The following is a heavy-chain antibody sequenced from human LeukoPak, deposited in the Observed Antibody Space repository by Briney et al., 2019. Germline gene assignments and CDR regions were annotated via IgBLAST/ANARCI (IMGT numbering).Heavy chain of an antibody. J-gene: IGHJ6*03. D-gene: IGHD3-10*01. V-gene: IGHV4-4*07. CDR1: GGSISSYF. Sequence: SETLSLTCTVSGGSISSYFWSWIRQPAGKGLEWIGHIYTSGSTNYNPSLKSRVTISVDTSKNQFSLKLSSVTAADTAVYYCARAWPDYYGSGSYHPYYYYMDVWGKGTTVTVSS. CDR3: ARAWPDYYGSGSYHPYYYYMDV. CDR2: IYTSGST.